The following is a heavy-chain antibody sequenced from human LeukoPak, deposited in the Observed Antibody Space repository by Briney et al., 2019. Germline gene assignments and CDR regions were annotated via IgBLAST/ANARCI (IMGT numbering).Heavy chain of an antibody. CDR1: GFIFSKGW. D-gene: IGHD6-19*01. V-gene: IGHV3-23*01. Sequence: GGSLGLSGAASGFIFSKGWRSGAGGAPGRGLEWVSGISGGGGTIHYADSVKGRFTISRDNSKHTLSLQMNSLRAEDTAVYYCAKDRGSSGWSFDYWGQGTLVTVSS. CDR3: AKDRGSSGWSFDY. CDR2: ISGGGGTI. J-gene: IGHJ4*02.